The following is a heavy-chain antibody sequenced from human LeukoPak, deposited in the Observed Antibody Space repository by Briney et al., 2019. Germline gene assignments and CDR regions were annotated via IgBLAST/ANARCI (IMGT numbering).Heavy chain of an antibody. J-gene: IGHJ4*02. CDR2: IYHTGNT. CDR1: GASITSGDYS. Sequence: SQTLSLTCAVSGASITSGDYSWNWMRQPPGKGLEWIGYIYHTGNTYYNPSLKSRVTISVDRSKNQFSLKLSSVTAADTAVYYCARTIFGVVTYFDYWGQGTLVTVSS. D-gene: IGHD3-3*01. V-gene: IGHV4-30-2*01. CDR3: ARTIFGVVTYFDY.